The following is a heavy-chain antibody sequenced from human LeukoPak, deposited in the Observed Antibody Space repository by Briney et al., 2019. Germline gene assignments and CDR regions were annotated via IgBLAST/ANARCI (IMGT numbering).Heavy chain of an antibody. CDR1: GFSFSTYW. J-gene: IGHJ3*02. Sequence: GGSLRLSCVASGFSFSTYWMHWVRQAPGKGLEWVSRIKGDGSSTSYADSVKGRFTISRDNAKNTVYLQMNSLRVEDTAVYYCIRDFGSVGATNAFDIWGQGTMVTVSS. CDR2: IKGDGSST. V-gene: IGHV3-74*01. D-gene: IGHD1-26*01. CDR3: IRDFGSVGATNAFDI.